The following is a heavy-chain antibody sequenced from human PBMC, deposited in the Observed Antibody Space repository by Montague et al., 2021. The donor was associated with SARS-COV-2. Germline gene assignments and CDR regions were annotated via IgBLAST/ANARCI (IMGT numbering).Heavy chain of an antibody. J-gene: IGHJ5*02. CDR2: IYYSGST. V-gene: IGHV4-59*01. Sequence: SETLSLTCTVSGGSISSYYWSWIRQPPGKGLEWIGDIYYSGSTNYNPSLKSRVTISVDTSKDQFSLKLSSVTAADTAVYCCARGFDPWGQGALVTVSS. CDR3: ARGFDP. CDR1: GGSISSYY.